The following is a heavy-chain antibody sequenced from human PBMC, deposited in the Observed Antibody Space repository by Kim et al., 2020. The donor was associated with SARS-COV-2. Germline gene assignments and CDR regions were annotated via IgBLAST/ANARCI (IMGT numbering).Heavy chain of an antibody. CDR3: ARDVVGATTSFDY. J-gene: IGHJ4*02. D-gene: IGHD1-26*01. Sequence: YAPGFKGRFVFSLDTSVSTAYLQISSLRAADTAVYYCARDVVGATTSFDYWGQGTLITVSS. V-gene: IGHV7-4-1*02.